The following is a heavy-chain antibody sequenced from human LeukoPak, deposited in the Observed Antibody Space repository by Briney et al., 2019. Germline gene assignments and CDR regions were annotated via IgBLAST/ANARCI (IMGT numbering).Heavy chain of an antibody. J-gene: IGHJ4*02. Sequence: GGSLRVSCAASGFTFSDYYMTRIRQAPGKGLEWVSYISSGGDSTKYADSVKGRFSISRDNAKNSLYLQMNSLRAEDTAVYYCARDGADPNCSGDTCYYSLFDYWGQGTLVTVSS. D-gene: IGHD2-15*01. CDR3: ARDGADPNCSGDTCYYSLFDY. CDR1: GFTFSDYY. V-gene: IGHV3-11*06. CDR2: ISSGGDST.